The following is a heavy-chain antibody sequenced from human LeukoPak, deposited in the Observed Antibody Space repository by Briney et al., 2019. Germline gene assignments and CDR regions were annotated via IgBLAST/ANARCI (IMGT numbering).Heavy chain of an antibody. D-gene: IGHD6-13*01. CDR1: GFTFSSYA. J-gene: IGHJ6*02. CDR3: ARVGYIAAADFAMDYYYYGMDV. V-gene: IGHV3-30-3*01. Sequence: GGSLRLSCAASGFTFSSYAMHWVRQAPGKGLEWVAVISYDGSNKYYADSVKGRFTISRDNSKNTLYLQMNSLRAEDTAVYYCARVGYIAAADFAMDYYYYGMDVWGQGTTVTVSS. CDR2: ISYDGSNK.